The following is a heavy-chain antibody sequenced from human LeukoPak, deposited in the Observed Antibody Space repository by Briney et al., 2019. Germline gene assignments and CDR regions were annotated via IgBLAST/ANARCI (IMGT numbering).Heavy chain of an antibody. V-gene: IGHV4-39*01. Sequence: PSETLSLTCTVSGGSISSSSYYWGWIRQPPGKGLEWIGTIYYSGSTYYNPSLKSRITISVDTSKNQFSLKLSYVTAADTAVYYCARSFSGSYYRYYYYAMDDWGQGTTVTVSS. D-gene: IGHD1-26*01. J-gene: IGHJ6*02. CDR1: GGSISSSSYY. CDR3: ARSFSGSYYRYYYYAMDD. CDR2: IYYSGST.